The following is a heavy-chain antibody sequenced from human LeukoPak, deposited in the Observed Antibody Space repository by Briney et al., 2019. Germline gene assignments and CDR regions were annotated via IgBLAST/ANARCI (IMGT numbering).Heavy chain of an antibody. CDR1: GFTFGRFW. V-gene: IGHV3-7*01. Sequence: GGSLRLSCAASGFTFGRFWMSWVRQAPGKGLEWVANIKQDGSEKYYVDSVKGRFTISRDNAKNSLYLQMNSLRAEDTAVYYCARDGYYDFWSGYSYYFDYWGQGTLVTVSS. D-gene: IGHD3-3*01. J-gene: IGHJ4*02. CDR3: ARDGYYDFWSGYSYYFDY. CDR2: IKQDGSEK.